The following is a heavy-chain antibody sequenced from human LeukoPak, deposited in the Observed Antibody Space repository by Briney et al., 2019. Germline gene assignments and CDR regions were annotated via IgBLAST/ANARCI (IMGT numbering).Heavy chain of an antibody. V-gene: IGHV1-2*06. D-gene: IGHD2-15*01. CDR1: GYTFTGYY. CDR2: INPNSGGT. Sequence: ASVKVSCKASGYTFTGYYMQWVRQAPGQGLEWMGRINPNSGGTNYAQKFQGRVTMTRDTSISTAYMELSRLRSDDTAVYYCARGPVYCSGGSCYRSRGDYWGQGTLVTVSS. CDR3: ARGPVYCSGGSCYRSRGDY. J-gene: IGHJ4*02.